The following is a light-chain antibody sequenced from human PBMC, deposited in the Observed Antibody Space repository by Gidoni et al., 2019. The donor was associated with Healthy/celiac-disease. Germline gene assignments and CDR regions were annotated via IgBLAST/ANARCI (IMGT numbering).Light chain of an antibody. J-gene: IGKJ1*01. CDR1: QSVLYRSNNKNY. V-gene: IGKV4-1*01. CDR2: WAS. Sequence: IVMTPSPDSLAGSLGERATINCKSSQSVLYRSNNKNYLAWYQQKPGQPPKLLIYWASTRESGVPDRFSGSGSGTDFTLTISSLQAEDVAVYYCQQYYSTPRTFGQGTKVEIK. CDR3: QQYYSTPRT.